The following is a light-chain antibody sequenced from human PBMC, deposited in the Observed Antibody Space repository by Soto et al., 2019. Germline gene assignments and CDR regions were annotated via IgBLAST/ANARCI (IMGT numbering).Light chain of an antibody. CDR2: DAS. V-gene: IGKV3-11*01. Sequence: TQSPSTLSASVGDRVTLSCRASQSVRNYLAWYQQKPGQPPRLLIFDASNRATGIPDRFSGSGSGTDFTLTINGLEPEDFAVYYCQHRINWPLTFGQGTRLEIK. CDR3: QHRINWPLT. J-gene: IGKJ5*01. CDR1: QSVRNY.